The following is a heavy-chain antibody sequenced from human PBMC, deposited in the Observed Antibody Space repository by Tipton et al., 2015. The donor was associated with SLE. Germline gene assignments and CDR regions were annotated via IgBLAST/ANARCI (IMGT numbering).Heavy chain of an antibody. CDR3: AREGQLYSHFDN. V-gene: IGHV3-30*14. Sequence: SLRLSCAASGFTVSSNYMSWVRQAPGKGLEWVAVISYDGSNKYYADSVKGRFTISRDNSKNTLSLQMSSLRAEDTAVYYCAREGQLYSHFDNWGQGTLVTVSS. CDR1: GFTVSSNY. CDR2: ISYDGSNK. J-gene: IGHJ4*02. D-gene: IGHD2-2*02.